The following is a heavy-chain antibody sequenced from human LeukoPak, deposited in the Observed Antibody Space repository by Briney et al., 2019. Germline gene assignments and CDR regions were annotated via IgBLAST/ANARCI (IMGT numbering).Heavy chain of an antibody. Sequence: PSETLSLTCTVSGGSISSYYWSWIRQPAGKGLEWIGRIYTSGSTNYNPSLKSRVTISVDTSKNQFSLKLSSVTAADTAVYYCARDKGVVGATIKLGYWGQGTLVTVSS. D-gene: IGHD1-26*01. J-gene: IGHJ4*02. CDR2: IYTSGST. CDR3: ARDKGVVGATIKLGY. CDR1: GGSISSYY. V-gene: IGHV4-4*07.